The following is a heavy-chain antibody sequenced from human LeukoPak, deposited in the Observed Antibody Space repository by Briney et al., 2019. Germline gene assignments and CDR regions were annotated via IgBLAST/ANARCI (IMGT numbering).Heavy chain of an antibody. Sequence: SETLSLTCAVYGGSFSGYYWSWIRQPPGKGLEWIGEINHSGSTNYNPSLKSRVTISVDTSKKQFSLKLSSVTAADTAVYYCARGLLVLWFGELLSKPYFDYWGQGTLVTVSS. CDR1: GGSFSGYY. J-gene: IGHJ4*02. D-gene: IGHD3-10*01. CDR3: ARGLLVLWFGELLSKPYFDY. V-gene: IGHV4-34*01. CDR2: INHSGST.